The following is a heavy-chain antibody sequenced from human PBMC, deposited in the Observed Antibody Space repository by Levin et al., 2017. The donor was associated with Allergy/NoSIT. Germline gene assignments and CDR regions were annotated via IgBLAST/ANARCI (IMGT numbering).Heavy chain of an antibody. D-gene: IGHD1-1*01. CDR3: ARDGHRDRTDYYYYGMDV. J-gene: IGHJ6*02. Sequence: GESLKISCAASGFTFSSCAMHWVRQAPGKGLEWVALISSDGSNTYYTDSVKGRFTVSRDNSDNTLYLQMNSLRPEDTAVYYCARDGHRDRTDYYYYGMDVWGQGTTVTVSS. CDR2: ISSDGSNT. CDR1: GFTFSSCA. V-gene: IGHV3-30-3*01.